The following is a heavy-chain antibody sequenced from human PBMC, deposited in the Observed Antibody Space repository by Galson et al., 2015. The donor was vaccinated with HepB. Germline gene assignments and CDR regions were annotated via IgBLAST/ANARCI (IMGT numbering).Heavy chain of an antibody. CDR1: GFTFNSYA. CDR3: AKPLSSGSTGGFDY. Sequence: SLRLSCAASGFTFNSYAMNWVRQAPGKGLEWVSTISFSGGDTFYADSVKGRFTISRDNSKNTLYLQMYSLRAEDTAVYYCAKPLSSGSTGGFDYWGQGTLVTVSS. V-gene: IGHV3-23*01. D-gene: IGHD3-22*01. J-gene: IGHJ4*02. CDR2: ISFSGGDT.